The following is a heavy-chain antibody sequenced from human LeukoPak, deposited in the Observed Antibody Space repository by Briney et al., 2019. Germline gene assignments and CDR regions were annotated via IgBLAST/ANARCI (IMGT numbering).Heavy chain of an antibody. Sequence: SEILSLTCTVSGASIRSSYWSWLRQPPGKGLEWIGYIYYTGSTNSNPSLKSRVTVSVDTSMNQFSLKLSSMTAADTAVYYCARLDRSGYEMGGTWFDPWGQGTLVTVSS. D-gene: IGHD3-22*01. CDR2: IYYTGST. CDR3: ARLDRSGYEMGGTWFDP. CDR1: GASIRSSY. V-gene: IGHV4-59*08. J-gene: IGHJ5*02.